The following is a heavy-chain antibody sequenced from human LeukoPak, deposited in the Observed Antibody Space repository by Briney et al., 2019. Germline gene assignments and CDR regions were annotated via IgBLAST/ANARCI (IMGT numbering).Heavy chain of an antibody. D-gene: IGHD1-7*01. CDR3: ARPPTQYNWNYAVNRFDP. Sequence: ASVKASCKASGYTFTGYYMHWVRQAPGQGLEWMGWINPNSGGTNYAQKFQGRVTMTRDTSISTAYMELSRLRSDDTAVYYCARPPTQYNWNYAVNRFDPWGQGTLVTVSS. J-gene: IGHJ5*02. CDR2: INPNSGGT. V-gene: IGHV1-2*02. CDR1: GYTFTGYY.